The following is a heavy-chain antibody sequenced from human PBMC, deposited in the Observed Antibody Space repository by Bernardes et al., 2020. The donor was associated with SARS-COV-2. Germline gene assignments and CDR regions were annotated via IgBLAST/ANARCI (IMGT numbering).Heavy chain of an antibody. CDR1: GYTLTELS. Sequence: ASVKVSCKVSGYTLTELSMHWVRQAPGKGLEWMGGFDPEDGETIYAQKFQGRVTMTEDTSTDTAYMELSSLRSEDTAVYYCATGQAYCGGDCYYWFDPWGQGTLVTVSS. CDR2: FDPEDGET. CDR3: ATGQAYCGGDCYYWFDP. V-gene: IGHV1-24*01. D-gene: IGHD2-21*02. J-gene: IGHJ5*02.